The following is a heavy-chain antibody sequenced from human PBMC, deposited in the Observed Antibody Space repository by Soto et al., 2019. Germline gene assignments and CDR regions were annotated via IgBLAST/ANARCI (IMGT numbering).Heavy chain of an antibody. V-gene: IGHV4-31*03. Sequence: SETLSLTCTVSGGSISSGGYYWSWILQHPGKGLELIGYIYYSGSTYYNPSLKSRVTISVDTSKNQLSLKLSSVTAADTAVYYCARDRAILTGYFDYWGQGTLVTVSS. CDR2: IYYSGST. CDR3: ARDRAILTGYFDY. J-gene: IGHJ4*02. CDR1: GGSISSGGYY. D-gene: IGHD3-9*01.